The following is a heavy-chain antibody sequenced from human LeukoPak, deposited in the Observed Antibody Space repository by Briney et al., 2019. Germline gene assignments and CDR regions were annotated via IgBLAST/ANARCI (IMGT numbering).Heavy chain of an antibody. J-gene: IGHJ3*02. CDR3: ARDPVYESAFDI. CDR2: IYYSGST. Sequence: SESLSLTCTVSGGSINTYYWSWIRQPPGKGLEWIGYIYYSGSTNYNPSLKSRVTISVDTSKNQFSLKLSSVTAADTAVYYCARDPVYESAFDIWGQGTMVTVSS. D-gene: IGHD2/OR15-2a*01. V-gene: IGHV4-59*01. CDR1: GGSINTYY.